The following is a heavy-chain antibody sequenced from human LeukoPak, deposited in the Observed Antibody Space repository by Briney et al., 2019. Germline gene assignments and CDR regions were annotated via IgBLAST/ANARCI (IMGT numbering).Heavy chain of an antibody. D-gene: IGHD2-15*01. V-gene: IGHV4-34*01. CDR1: GGSFSGYY. CDR3: ARVGGYCSGGSCYYAFDI. CDR2: INHSGST. Sequence: PSETLSLTCAVYGGSFSGYYWSWIRQPPGKGLEWIGEINHSGSTNYNPSLKSRVTISVDTSKNQFSLKLSSVTAADTAVYYCARVGGYCSGGSCYYAFDIWGQGTMVTVSS. J-gene: IGHJ3*02.